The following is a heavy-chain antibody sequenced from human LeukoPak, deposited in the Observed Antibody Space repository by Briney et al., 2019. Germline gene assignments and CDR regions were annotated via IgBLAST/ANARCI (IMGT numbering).Heavy chain of an antibody. V-gene: IGHV4-4*07. D-gene: IGHD1-26*01. CDR1: GGSINTDY. CDR2: VYTSGNT. CDR3: ARETLVGTTNYVDN. J-gene: IGHJ4*02. Sequence: TSETLSHTCTVSGGSINTDYWSWIRQPAGRGLEWIGRVYTSGNTKYNASLQSRVTMSIDTSTKQFFLKLSSVTAADTAVYYCARETLVGTTNYVDNWGQGTLVTVSS.